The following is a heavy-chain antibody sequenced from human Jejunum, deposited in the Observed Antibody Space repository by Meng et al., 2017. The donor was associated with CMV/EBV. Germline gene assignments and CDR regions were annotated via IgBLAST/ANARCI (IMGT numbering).Heavy chain of an antibody. V-gene: IGHV3-74*01. CDR1: GFTSSSYW. D-gene: IGHD1-26*01. CDR3: ARGGNSGTFDY. CDR2: INNDGSST. J-gene: IGHJ4*02. Sequence: SFAASGFTSSSYWMNWVRQAPGKGLVWVSRINNDGSSTIYADSVKGRFTISRDNARNTLHLQMNSLRAEDTAVYYCARGGNSGTFDYWGQGTLVTVSS.